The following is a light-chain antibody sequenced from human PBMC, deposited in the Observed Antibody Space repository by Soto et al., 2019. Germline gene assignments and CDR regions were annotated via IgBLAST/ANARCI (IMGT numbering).Light chain of an antibody. CDR1: QSVSSTS. Sequence: EVVLTQSPGTLSLSPGERATILCLASQSVSSTSLALHQQKPGQTPRLLSYGASSRANGTPDRISGGGSGTHFTLTISQLEPEDFAVYYCHHYLTSSITFGQGTRLEIK. CDR3: HHYLTSSIT. CDR2: GAS. J-gene: IGKJ5*01. V-gene: IGKV3-20*01.